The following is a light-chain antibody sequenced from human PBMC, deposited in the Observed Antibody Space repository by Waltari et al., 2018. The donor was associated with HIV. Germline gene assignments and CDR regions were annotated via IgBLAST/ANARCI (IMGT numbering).Light chain of an antibody. Sequence: SVLTPPPSASGPPGPMATISCSGGSSYLGRKTVAWYQQLPGTALKLLIYSNDQRPSGIPDRFSGSKSGTSASLAISGLQSEDEADYYCAAWDDSLNVWVFGGGTKLTVL. CDR3: AAWDDSLNVWV. CDR1: SSYLGRKT. CDR2: SND. V-gene: IGLV1-44*01. J-gene: IGLJ3*02.